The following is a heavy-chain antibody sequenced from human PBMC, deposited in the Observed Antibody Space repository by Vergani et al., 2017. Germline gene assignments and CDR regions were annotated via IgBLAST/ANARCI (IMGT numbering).Heavy chain of an antibody. J-gene: IGHJ6*03. CDR1: GFSLNTRGVS. D-gene: IGHD1-7*01. V-gene: IGHV2-5*04. Sequence: QITLKESGPTLVKPTQTLTLTCTFSGFSLNTRGVSVAWIRQPPGKALDWLALIYWTDDQHYRPSLNNRVTITKDTSKNQVVLTMTNMDYVDTGTYYCVYRKTECGTNGCFSPFYYYYYMDVWGKGTTVTVSS. CDR3: VYRKTECGTNGCFSPFYYYYYMDV. CDR2: IYWTDDQ.